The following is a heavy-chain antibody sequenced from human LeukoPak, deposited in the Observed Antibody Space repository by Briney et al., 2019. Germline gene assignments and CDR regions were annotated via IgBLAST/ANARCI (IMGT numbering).Heavy chain of an antibody. CDR3: ARVGAYCGGDCYYSAFDI. V-gene: IGHV4-39*01. Sequence: SETLSLTCTVSGGSISSSSYYWGWLRQPPGKGLEWIGSIYYSGSTYYNPSLKSRVTISVDTSKNQFSLKLSSVTAADTAVYYCARVGAYCGGDCYYSAFDIWGQGTMVTVSS. J-gene: IGHJ3*02. D-gene: IGHD2-21*01. CDR2: IYYSGST. CDR1: GGSISSSSYY.